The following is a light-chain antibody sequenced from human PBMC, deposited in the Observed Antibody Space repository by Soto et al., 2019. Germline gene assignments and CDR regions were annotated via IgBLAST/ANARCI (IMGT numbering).Light chain of an antibody. V-gene: IGKV3-11*01. CDR1: QSVSSD. CDR3: LQRSKWPPT. CDR2: DAF. Sequence: EIVLTQSPATLSLSPGERVTLSCRASQSVSSDLAWFQQKRGQAPRLLIYDAFNRATGTPARFSGSGSGTDFTLTISSLEPEDFAVYYCLQRSKWPPTFGQGTRLEIK. J-gene: IGKJ5*01.